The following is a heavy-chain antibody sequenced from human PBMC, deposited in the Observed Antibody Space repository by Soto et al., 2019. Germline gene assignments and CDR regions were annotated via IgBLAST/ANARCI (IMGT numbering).Heavy chain of an antibody. J-gene: IGHJ6*02. D-gene: IGHD2-2*01. CDR2: IYYSGST. CDR3: ASTRWLPTGMDV. Sequence: SETLSLTCTVSGGSISSGYYYWSWIRQPPGKGLEWIGYIYYSGSTYYNPSLKSRVTISVDTSKNQFSLKLSSVTAADTAVYYCASTRWLPTGMDVWGQGTTVTVSS. V-gene: IGHV4-30-4*01. CDR1: GGSISSGYYY.